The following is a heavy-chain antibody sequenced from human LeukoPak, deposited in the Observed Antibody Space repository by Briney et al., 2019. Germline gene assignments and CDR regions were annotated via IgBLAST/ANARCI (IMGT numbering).Heavy chain of an antibody. Sequence: SETLSLTCTVSGGSISSSSYYWGWIRQPPGKGLEWIGSIYYSGSTYYNPSLKSRVTISVDTSKNQFSLKLSSVTAADTAVYYCARHEIVVVTIYYFDYWGQRALVTVSS. D-gene: IGHD3-22*01. CDR2: IYYSGST. CDR1: GGSISSSSYY. V-gene: IGHV4-39*01. CDR3: ARHEIVVVTIYYFDY. J-gene: IGHJ4*02.